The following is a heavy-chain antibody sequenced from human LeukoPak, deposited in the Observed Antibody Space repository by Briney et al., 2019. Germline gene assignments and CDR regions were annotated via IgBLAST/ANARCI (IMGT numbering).Heavy chain of an antibody. CDR2: IYTSGST. Sequence: SETLSLTCTVSGGSISSYYWSWIRQPAGKGLEWIGRIYTSGSTNYNPSLKSRVTMAVDTSKNQFSLKLSSATAADTAVYYCAANGYYYDSSGPRFDPWGQGTLVTVSS. CDR1: GGSISSYY. V-gene: IGHV4-4*07. CDR3: AANGYYYDSSGPRFDP. D-gene: IGHD3-22*01. J-gene: IGHJ5*02.